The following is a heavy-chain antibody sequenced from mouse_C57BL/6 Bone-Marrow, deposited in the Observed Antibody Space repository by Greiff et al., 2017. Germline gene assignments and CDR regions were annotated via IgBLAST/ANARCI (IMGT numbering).Heavy chain of an antibody. CDR2: IYPGSGST. V-gene: IGHV1-55*01. D-gene: IGHD2-4*01. Sequence: QVKLQQSGAELVKPGASVKMSCKASGYTFTSYWITWVKQRPGQGLEWIGAIYPGSGSTNYNEKFKSKATLTVDKSSSTAYMQLSSLKSEDSAVYYCARRDYELYYAMDYWGQGTSVTGSS. J-gene: IGHJ4*01. CDR1: GYTFTSYW. CDR3: ARRDYELYYAMDY.